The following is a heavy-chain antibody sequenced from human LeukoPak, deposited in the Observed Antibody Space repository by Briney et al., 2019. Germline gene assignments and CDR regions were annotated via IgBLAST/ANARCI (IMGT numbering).Heavy chain of an antibody. V-gene: IGHV4-59*11. CDR1: GGSMSSHY. CDR2: VYYSGST. Sequence: KPSETLSLTCTVSGGSMSSHYWSWIRQPPGKGLEWIGYVYYSGSTNYNPSLKNRVTISVDRSKNQFSLKLNSVTAAVTAVYYCAEHLTNAYYDMIWFDPWGQGTLVTVSS. CDR3: AEHLTNAYYDMIWFDP. D-gene: IGHD3-22*01. J-gene: IGHJ5*02.